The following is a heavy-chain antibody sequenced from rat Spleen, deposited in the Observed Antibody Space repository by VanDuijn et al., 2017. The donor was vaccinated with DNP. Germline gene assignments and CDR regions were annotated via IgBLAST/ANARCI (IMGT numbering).Heavy chain of an antibody. CDR3: ARQNYYYSGNTLDA. Sequence: EVQLVESGGGLVQPGRSLKLSCVASGFTFNYYWMTWIRHVPGKGLEWVASITSSGGSTNYRDSVKGRFTISRDNAKSTLYLQMDSLRSEDTATYYCARQNYYYSGNTLDAWGQGISVTVSS. V-gene: IGHV5-31*01. CDR1: GFTFNYYW. CDR2: ITSSGGST. D-gene: IGHD1-1*01. J-gene: IGHJ4*01.